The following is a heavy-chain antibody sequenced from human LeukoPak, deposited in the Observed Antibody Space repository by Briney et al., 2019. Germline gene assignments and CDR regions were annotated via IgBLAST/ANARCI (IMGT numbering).Heavy chain of an antibody. CDR3: ARGEVATGVLDY. Sequence: PSETLSLTCAVYGGSFSGYHWSWIRQPPGKGLEWIWEINHSGRTNYNPSPKSRVTISVDTSKNQFSLKLSSVTAADTAVYYCARGEVATGVLDYWGQGTLVTVSS. J-gene: IGHJ4*02. CDR1: GGSFSGYH. CDR2: INHSGRT. V-gene: IGHV4-34*01. D-gene: IGHD5-12*01.